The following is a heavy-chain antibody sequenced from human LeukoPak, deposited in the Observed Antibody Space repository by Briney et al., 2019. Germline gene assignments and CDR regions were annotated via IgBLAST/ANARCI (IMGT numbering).Heavy chain of an antibody. Sequence: GGSLRLSCAASGFTFSSYEMNWVRQAPGKGLEWVSYISSSGDTMYYADSVRGRFTVSRDNAKNSLYLQMNSLRAEDTAVYYCARALVVYYYMDVWGQGTTVTVSS. CDR2: ISSSGDTM. V-gene: IGHV3-48*03. D-gene: IGHD2-15*01. J-gene: IGHJ6*02. CDR1: GFTFSSYE. CDR3: ARALVVYYYMDV.